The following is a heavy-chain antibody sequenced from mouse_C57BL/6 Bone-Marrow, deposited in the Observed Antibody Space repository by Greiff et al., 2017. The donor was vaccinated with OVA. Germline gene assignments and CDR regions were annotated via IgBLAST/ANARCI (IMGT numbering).Heavy chain of an antibody. Sequence: QVQLKQPGAELVKPGASVKMSCKASGYTFTSYWITWVKQRPGQGLEWIGDIYPGSGSTNYNEKFKSKATLTVDTSSSTAYMQLSSLTSEDSAVYYCARSKLTGTYYAMDYWGQGTSVTVSS. CDR1: GYTFTSYW. J-gene: IGHJ4*01. CDR2: IYPGSGST. V-gene: IGHV1-55*01. D-gene: IGHD4-1*01. CDR3: ARSKLTGTYYAMDY.